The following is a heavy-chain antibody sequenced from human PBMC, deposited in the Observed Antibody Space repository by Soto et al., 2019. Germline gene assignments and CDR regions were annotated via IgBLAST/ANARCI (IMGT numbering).Heavy chain of an antibody. CDR2: IIPIFGTA. J-gene: IGHJ6*02. CDR1: GGTFSSYA. V-gene: IGHV1-69*13. Sequence: GASVKVSCKASGGTFSSYAISWVRQAPGQGLEWMGGIIPIFGTANYAQKFQGRVTITADESTSTAYMELSSLRSEDTAVYYCARSSPLIPDIVLVPAAMNYYYYYGMDVGGQGTTVTVSS. D-gene: IGHD2-2*01. CDR3: ARSSPLIPDIVLVPAAMNYYYYYGMDV.